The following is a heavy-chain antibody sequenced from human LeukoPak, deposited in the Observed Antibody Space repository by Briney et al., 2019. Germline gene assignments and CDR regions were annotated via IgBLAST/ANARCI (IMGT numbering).Heavy chain of an antibody. V-gene: IGHV4-39*01. J-gene: IGHJ4*02. CDR2: IYYSGKK. Sequence: PSETLSLTCTVSGGSISSSDYYWGWIRQPPGKGLEWIATIYYSGKKYYSPSLKSRVTISADTSKNQISLNLSSVTATDTGVYYCARHFRQVAELDYWGQGTLVTVSS. CDR3: ARHFRQVAELDY. D-gene: IGHD5-12*01. CDR1: GGSISSSDYY.